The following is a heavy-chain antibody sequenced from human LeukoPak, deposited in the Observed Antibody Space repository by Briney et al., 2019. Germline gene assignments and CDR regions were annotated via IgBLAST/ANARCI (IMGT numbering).Heavy chain of an antibody. CDR2: INPNSGGT. Sequence: GASVKLSCKASGYTFTGYYMHWVRQAPGQGLEWMGWINPNSGGTNYAQKFQGRVAMTRDTSISTVYMELSRLKSDDTAVYYCARDPAATGSTAEDYWGQGTLVTVSS. CDR1: GYTFTGYY. CDR3: ARDPAATGSTAEDY. D-gene: IGHD6-13*01. V-gene: IGHV1-2*02. J-gene: IGHJ4*02.